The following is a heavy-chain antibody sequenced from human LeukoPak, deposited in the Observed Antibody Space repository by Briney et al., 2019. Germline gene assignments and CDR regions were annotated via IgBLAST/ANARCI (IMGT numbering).Heavy chain of an antibody. V-gene: IGHV1-18*01. J-gene: IGHJ6*02. CDR1: GYNFNNYG. D-gene: IGHD1-26*01. Sequence: ASVKVSCKASGYNFNNYGVSWVRQAPGQGLEWMGWISAKTGNTNYAQKVQGRVTMTTDTSTTTAYMELRSLGSDDTAVYYCARDSYPYSHGMDVWGQGTTVTVSS. CDR3: ARDSYPYSHGMDV. CDR2: ISAKTGNT.